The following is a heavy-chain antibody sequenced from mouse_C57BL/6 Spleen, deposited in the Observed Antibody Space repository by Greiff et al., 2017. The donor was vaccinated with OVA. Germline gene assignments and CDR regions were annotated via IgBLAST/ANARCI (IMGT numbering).Heavy chain of an antibody. CDR2: SRNKANDYTT. J-gene: IGHJ1*03. D-gene: IGHD1-1*01. Sequence: EVKLMESGGGLVQSGRSLRLSCAPSGFTFSDFYMEWVRQAPGKGLEWIAASRNKANDYTTEYSASVKGRFIVSRDTSQSILYLQMNALRAEDTAIFYCARDAGTTVVADWYFDVWGTGTTVTVSS. CDR3: ARDAGTTVVADWYFDV. V-gene: IGHV7-1*01. CDR1: GFTFSDFY.